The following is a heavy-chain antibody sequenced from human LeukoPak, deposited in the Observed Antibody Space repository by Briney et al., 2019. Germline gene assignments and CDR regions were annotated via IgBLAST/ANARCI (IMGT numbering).Heavy chain of an antibody. J-gene: IGHJ4*02. Sequence: SQTLSLTCTVSGGSISSGDYYWSWIRQPPGKGLEWIGYIYYSGSTYYNPSLKSRVTISVDTSKNQFSLKLSSVTAADTAVHYCASVALPYGSGSYYFDYWGQGTLVTVSS. D-gene: IGHD3-10*01. CDR2: IYYSGST. CDR3: ASVALPYGSGSYYFDY. CDR1: GGSISSGDYY. V-gene: IGHV4-30-4*01.